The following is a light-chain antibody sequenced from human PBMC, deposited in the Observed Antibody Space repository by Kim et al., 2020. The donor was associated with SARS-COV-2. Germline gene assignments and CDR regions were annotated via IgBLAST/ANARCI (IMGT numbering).Light chain of an antibody. J-gene: IGLJ2*01. CDR1: SLRSYY. V-gene: IGLV3-19*01. CDR2: GKN. Sequence: ALGQTVRITCQGDSLRSYYASWYQQKPGQTPVLVIYGKNNRPSGIPDRFSGSSSGNTASLTITGAQAEDEADYYCNSRDSSGNHVVFGGGTQLTVL. CDR3: NSRDSSGNHVV.